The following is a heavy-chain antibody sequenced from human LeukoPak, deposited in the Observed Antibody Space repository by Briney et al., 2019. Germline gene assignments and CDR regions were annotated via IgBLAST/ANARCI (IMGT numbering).Heavy chain of an antibody. D-gene: IGHD4-17*01. J-gene: IGHJ5*02. CDR1: GGTFSSYA. CDR2: IIPIFGTA. CDR3: ARARDYGDYVIGRWFDP. Sequence: ASVKVSCKASGGTFSSYAISWVRQAPGQGLEWMGGIIPIFGTANYAQKFQGRVTITADESTSPAYMELSSLRSEDTAVYYCARARDYGDYVIGRWFDPWGQGTLVTVSS. V-gene: IGHV1-69*01.